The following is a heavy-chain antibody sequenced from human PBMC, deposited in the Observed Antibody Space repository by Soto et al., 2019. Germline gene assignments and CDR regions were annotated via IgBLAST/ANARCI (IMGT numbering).Heavy chain of an antibody. D-gene: IGHD3-10*01. CDR1: GDSVTSHY. Sequence: SETLSLTCSFSGDSVTSHYLTWIRQSPEEGLEWIGYMHYTGFSHYNPSLKSRLTISVDRSKNQFTLQLTSVTATDTAVYYCARVLLWFGESYSWFDPWGQGTLVTVSS. CDR2: MHYTGFS. CDR3: ARVLLWFGESYSWFDP. J-gene: IGHJ5*02. V-gene: IGHV4-59*08.